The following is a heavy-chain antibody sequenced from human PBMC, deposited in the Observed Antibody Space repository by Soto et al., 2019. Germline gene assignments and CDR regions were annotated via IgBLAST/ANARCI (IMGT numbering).Heavy chain of an antibody. CDR2: INPHGGST. V-gene: IGHV1-46*01. D-gene: IGHD3-3*01. CDR3: ARSSGGNFGIIIEGSNWFDP. Sequence: GASVKVSCKAPGDTFTSYYLNWVRQAPGQGLEWMGVINPHGGSTKYAQKFQGRITMTRDTSWSTVYMELSGLRSDDTAIYYCARSSGGNFGIIIEGSNWFDPWGQGTLVTVSS. J-gene: IGHJ5*02. CDR1: GDTFTSYY.